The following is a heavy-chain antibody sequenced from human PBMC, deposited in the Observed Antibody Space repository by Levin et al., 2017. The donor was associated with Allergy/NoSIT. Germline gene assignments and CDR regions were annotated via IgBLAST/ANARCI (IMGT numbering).Heavy chain of an antibody. CDR3: ARGDCSATSCLGY. CDR2: INNDGSST. CDR1: GFTFSRRW. D-gene: IGHD2-2*01. Sequence: GESLKISCAASGFTFSRRWMHWVRQAPGKGLEWVSQINNDGSSTNYADSVKGRFTISRDNARNTLFLQISNLRAEDTAIYYCARGDCSATSCLGYWGQGTLVTVSS. V-gene: IGHV3-74*01. J-gene: IGHJ4*02.